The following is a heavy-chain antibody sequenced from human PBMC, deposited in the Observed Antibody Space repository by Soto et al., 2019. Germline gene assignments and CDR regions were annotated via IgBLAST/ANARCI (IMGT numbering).Heavy chain of an antibody. CDR3: ARDNREYYDYIWGSYRQPSPYYFDY. CDR1: GFTVSSNY. Sequence: GGSLRLSCAASGFTVSSNYMSWVRPAPGKGLEWVSVIYSGGSTYYADSVKGRFTISRDNSKNTLYLQMNSLRAEDTAVYYCARDNREYYDYIWGSYRQPSPYYFDYWGQGTLVTVSS. CDR2: IYSGGST. V-gene: IGHV3-66*01. J-gene: IGHJ4*02. D-gene: IGHD3-16*02.